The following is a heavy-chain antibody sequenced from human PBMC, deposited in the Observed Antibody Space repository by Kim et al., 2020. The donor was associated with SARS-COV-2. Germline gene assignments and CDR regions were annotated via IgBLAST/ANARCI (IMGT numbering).Heavy chain of an antibody. Sequence: SETLSLTCAVYGGSFSGYYWSWIRQPPGKGLEWIGEINHSGSTNYNPSLKSRVTISVDTSKNQFSLKLSSVTAADTAVYYCARERSVRQLVRAWDYYYYG. CDR2: INHSGST. CDR3: ARERSVRQLVRAWDYYYYG. CDR1: GGSFSGYY. V-gene: IGHV4-34*01. J-gene: IGHJ6*01. D-gene: IGHD6-6*01.